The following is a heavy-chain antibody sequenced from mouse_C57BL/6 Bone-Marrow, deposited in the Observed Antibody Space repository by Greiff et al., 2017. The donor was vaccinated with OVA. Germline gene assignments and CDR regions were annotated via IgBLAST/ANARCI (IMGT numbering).Heavy chain of an antibody. Sequence: VQLQQPGAELVRPGSSVKLSCKASGYTFNSYWMDWVKQRPGQGLEWIGNIYHSDSETHYNQKFKDKATLTVDKSSSTAYMQLSILTSEDSAVYSCATDFWGQGTTLTASS. CDR2: IYHSDSET. CDR1: GYTFNSYW. CDR3: ATDF. J-gene: IGHJ2*01. V-gene: IGHV1-61*01.